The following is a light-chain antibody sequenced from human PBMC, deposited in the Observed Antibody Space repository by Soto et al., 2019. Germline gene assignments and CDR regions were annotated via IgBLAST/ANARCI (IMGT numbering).Light chain of an antibody. Sequence: QSVLTQPASVSGSPGQSITISCTGTSSDVGGYNYVSWYQQYPGKAPKLMIYEVTDRPSGVSNRFSGSTSGNTASLTISGLQPEDEADYYCNSETHTTVVFGTGTKLTVL. V-gene: IGLV2-14*01. CDR2: EVT. CDR3: NSETHTTVV. J-gene: IGLJ1*01. CDR1: SSDVGGYNY.